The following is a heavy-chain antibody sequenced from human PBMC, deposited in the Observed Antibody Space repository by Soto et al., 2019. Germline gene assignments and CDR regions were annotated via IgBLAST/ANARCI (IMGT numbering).Heavy chain of an antibody. CDR3: ARGAVAGRGYDAFDI. CDR2: IYYSGST. V-gene: IGHV4-59*08. D-gene: IGHD6-19*01. CDR1: GGSISSYY. J-gene: IGHJ3*02. Sequence: PSETLSLTCTVSGGSISSYYWSWIRQPPGKGLEWIGYIYYSGSTNYNPSLKSRVTISVDTSKNQFSLKLSSVTAADTAVYYCARGAVAGRGYDAFDIWGQGTMVTVSS.